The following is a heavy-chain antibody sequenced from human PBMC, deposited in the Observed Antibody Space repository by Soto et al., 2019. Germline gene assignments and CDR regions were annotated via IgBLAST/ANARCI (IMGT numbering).Heavy chain of an antibody. Sequence: GGSLRLSCAASGFTFSSYALSWVRQAPGKGLEWVSAISGSGGSTYYADSVKGRFTISRDNSKNTLYLQMNSLRAEDPAVYYCAKDPMVRGATYYFDYWGQGTLVTVSS. J-gene: IGHJ4*02. V-gene: IGHV3-23*01. CDR3: AKDPMVRGATYYFDY. D-gene: IGHD3-10*01. CDR1: GFTFSSYA. CDR2: ISGSGGST.